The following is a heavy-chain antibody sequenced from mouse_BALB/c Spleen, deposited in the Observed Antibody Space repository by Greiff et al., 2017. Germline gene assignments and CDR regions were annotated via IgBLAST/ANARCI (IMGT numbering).Heavy chain of an antibody. D-gene: IGHD1-1*01. CDR2: IYWDDDK. V-gene: IGHV8-12*01. J-gene: IGHJ2*01. CDR3: ARSLYYYGSSFDY. Sequence: QVTLKESGPGILQPSQTLSLTCSFSGFSLSTSGMGVSWIRQPSGKGLEWLAHIYWDDDKRYNPSLKSRLTISKDTSSNQVFLKITSVDTADTATYYCARSLYYYGSSFDYWGQGTTLTVSS. CDR1: GFSLSTSGMG.